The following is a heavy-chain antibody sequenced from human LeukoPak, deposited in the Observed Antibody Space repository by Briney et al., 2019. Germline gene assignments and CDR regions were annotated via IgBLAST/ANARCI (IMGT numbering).Heavy chain of an antibody. Sequence: GGSLRLSCAASGFTFSSYEMNWVRQAPGKGLEWVSYISSSGSTIYYADSVKGRFTISRDNAKNSLYLQMNSLRDEDTAVYYCARDVNTMVRGNFDYWGQGTLVTVSS. J-gene: IGHJ4*02. V-gene: IGHV3-48*03. D-gene: IGHD3-10*01. CDR1: GFTFSSYE. CDR2: ISSSGSTI. CDR3: ARDVNTMVRGNFDY.